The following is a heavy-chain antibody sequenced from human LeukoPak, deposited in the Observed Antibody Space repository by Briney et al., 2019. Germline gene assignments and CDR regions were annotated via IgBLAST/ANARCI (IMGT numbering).Heavy chain of an antibody. J-gene: IGHJ6*02. V-gene: IGHV4-61*10. D-gene: IGHD4-17*01. CDR1: GGSISSGSHY. CDR3: ARDPTTGDYGDYYYGMDV. CDR2: IYSSGST. Sequence: SETLSLTCTVSGGSISSGSHYWSWIRQPAGKGLEWIGRIYSSGSTNYNPSLKSRVTISVDTSKNQFSLKLSSVTAADTAVYYCARDPTTGDYGDYYYGMDVWGQGTTVTVSS.